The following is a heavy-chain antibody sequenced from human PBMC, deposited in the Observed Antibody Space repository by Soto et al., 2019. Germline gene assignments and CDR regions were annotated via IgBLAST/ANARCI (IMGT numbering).Heavy chain of an antibody. J-gene: IGHJ3*02. V-gene: IGHV3-9*01. Sequence: GGSLRRSCAASGFTFDDYAMHWVRQAPGKGLEWVSGISWNSGSIGYADSVKGRFTISRDNAKNSLYLQMNSLRAEDTALYYCAKLQSSGWYGDAFDIWGQGTMVTVSS. CDR2: ISWNSGSI. CDR3: AKLQSSGWYGDAFDI. CDR1: GFTFDDYA. D-gene: IGHD6-19*01.